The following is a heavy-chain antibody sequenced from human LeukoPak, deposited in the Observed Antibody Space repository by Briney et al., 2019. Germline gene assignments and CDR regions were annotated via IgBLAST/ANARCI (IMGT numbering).Heavy chain of an antibody. V-gene: IGHV1-18*01. D-gene: IGHD3-10*01. CDR3: ARAWFGELSRYYYYYGMDV. CDR2: ISAYNGNT. J-gene: IGHJ6*02. Sequence: ASVKVSCKASGYTFTSYGISWVRQAPGQGLEWMGWISAYNGNTNYAQKLQGRVTMTTDTSTSTAYMELRSLRSDDTAVYYCARAWFGELSRYYYYYGMDVWGQGTTVTVTS. CDR1: GYTFTSYG.